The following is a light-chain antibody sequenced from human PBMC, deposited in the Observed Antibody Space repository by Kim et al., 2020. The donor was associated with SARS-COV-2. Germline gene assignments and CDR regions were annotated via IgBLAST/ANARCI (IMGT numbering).Light chain of an antibody. J-gene: IGLJ2*01. CDR2: DVS. CDR3: SSYTSSSTFV. V-gene: IGLV2-14*01. CDR1: SSDVGGYNY. Sequence: QSALTQPASVSGSPGQSITISCTGTSSDVGGYNYVSWYQQHPGKTPKLMIYDVSKRPSGVPNRFSGSKSGNTASLTISGLQAEDEADYYCSSYTSSSTFVFGGGTQLTVL.